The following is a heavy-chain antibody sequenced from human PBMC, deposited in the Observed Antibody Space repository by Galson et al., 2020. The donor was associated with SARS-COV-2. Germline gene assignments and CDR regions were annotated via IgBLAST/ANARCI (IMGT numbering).Heavy chain of an antibody. V-gene: IGHV1-46*01. CDR2: INPRGGTT. CDR3: ARGAYGDIFYYGMDV. J-gene: IGHJ6*02. Sequence: ASVKVSCKASGYTFTSYYMHWVRQAPGQGLEWMGIINPRGGTTIYAQKFQGRVTLTRDTSTSTVYMDLSSLRSEDTAVYYCARGAYGDIFYYGMDVWGQGTTVTVSS. CDR1: GYTFTSYY. D-gene: IGHD4-17*01.